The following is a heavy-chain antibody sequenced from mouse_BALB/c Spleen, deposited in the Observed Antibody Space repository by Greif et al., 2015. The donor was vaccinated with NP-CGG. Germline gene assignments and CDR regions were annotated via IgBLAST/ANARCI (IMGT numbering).Heavy chain of an antibody. J-gene: IGHJ3*01. CDR2: IRSKSNNYAT. D-gene: IGHD1-2*01. Sequence: EVQLVESGGGLVQPKGSLKLSCAASGFTFNTYAMNWVRQAPGKGLEWVARIRSKSNNYATYYADSVKDRFTISRDDSQSMLYLQMNNLKTEDTAMYYCVRGDGYGDPFAYWGQGTLVTVSA. CDR3: VRGDGYGDPFAY. V-gene: IGHV10-1*02. CDR1: GFTFNTYA.